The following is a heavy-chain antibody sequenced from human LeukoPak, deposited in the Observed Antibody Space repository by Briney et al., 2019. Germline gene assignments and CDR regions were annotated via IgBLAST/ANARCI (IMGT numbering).Heavy chain of an antibody. D-gene: IGHD1-26*01. Sequence: ASVKVSCKASGYSFADYYMHWVRQAPGQGLEWMGWITPNSGGTSYAQKSQGRVTMTRDTAISTAYMELSRLRSDDTAVYYCAREVFGATMIDYWGQGTLVTVSS. V-gene: IGHV1-2*02. CDR1: GYSFADYY. CDR2: ITPNSGGT. CDR3: AREVFGATMIDY. J-gene: IGHJ4*02.